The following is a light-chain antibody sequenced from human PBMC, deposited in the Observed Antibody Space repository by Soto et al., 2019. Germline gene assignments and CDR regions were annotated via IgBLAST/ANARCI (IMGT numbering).Light chain of an antibody. Sequence: VWTQSPVTLSLSAGQRATLSCRASQTVSGDYLAWYQQKSGQAPRLLIYGASRRATDSPDRFSGSGSGIDFALTISRLEPEDFAVYYCQQRSNWPPITFGQGTRLEIK. V-gene: IGKV3D-20*02. CDR1: QTVSGDY. CDR3: QQRSNWPPIT. CDR2: GAS. J-gene: IGKJ5*01.